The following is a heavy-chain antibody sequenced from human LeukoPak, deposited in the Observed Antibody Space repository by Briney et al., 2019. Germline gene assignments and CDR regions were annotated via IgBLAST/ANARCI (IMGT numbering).Heavy chain of an antibody. CDR3: ARGGAARPDY. V-gene: IGHV3-48*01. D-gene: IGHD6-6*01. CDR2: ISSNSKTI. CDR1: GFTFSDYG. Sequence: GGSLRLSCAASGFTFSDYGINWVRQAPGKGLEWVSYISSNSKTINYADSVKGRFTISRDNAQNTLYLQMNSLRVEDTAMYYCARGGAARPDYWGQGTPVTVSS. J-gene: IGHJ4*02.